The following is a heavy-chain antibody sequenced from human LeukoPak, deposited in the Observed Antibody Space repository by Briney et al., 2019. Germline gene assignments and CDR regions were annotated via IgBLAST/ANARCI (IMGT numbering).Heavy chain of an antibody. CDR1: GFTFSSYA. V-gene: IGHV3-23*01. J-gene: IGHJ4*02. Sequence: GGSLRLSCAASGFTFSSYAMTWVRQAPGKGLEWVSGISGSGGSTYYADSVKGRFTISRDNSKNTLYLQINSLRVEDTAVHYCAKVDGDYEFDYWGQGTLVTVSS. D-gene: IGHD4-17*01. CDR2: ISGSGGST. CDR3: AKVDGDYEFDY.